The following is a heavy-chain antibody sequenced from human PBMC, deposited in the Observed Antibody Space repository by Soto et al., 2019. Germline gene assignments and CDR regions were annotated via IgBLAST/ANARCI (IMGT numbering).Heavy chain of an antibody. Sequence: PGGSLRLSCAASGFTFSSYAMSWVRQAPGKGLEWVSAISGSGGSTYYADSVKGRFTISRDNSKDTLYLQMNSLRAEDTAVYYCAKDASVKAAAYGTHFDYWGQGTLVTVSS. V-gene: IGHV3-23*01. CDR2: ISGSGGST. D-gene: IGHD6-13*01. CDR1: GFTFSSYA. J-gene: IGHJ4*02. CDR3: AKDASVKAAAYGTHFDY.